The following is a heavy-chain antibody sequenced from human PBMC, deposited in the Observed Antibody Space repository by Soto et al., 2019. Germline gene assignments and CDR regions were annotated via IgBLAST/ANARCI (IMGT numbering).Heavy chain of an antibody. CDR3: ASPRRDGYNLDY. CDR2: MYYSGTT. V-gene: IGHV4-39*01. D-gene: IGHD5-12*01. Sequence: SETLSLTCTVSAGSISSISYYWGGIRQPPGKGLEWIGSMYYSGTTYYNPSLKSRVTISIDTSKNQFSLKLSSVTAADAAMYYCASPRRDGYNLDYWGQGTLVTVSS. J-gene: IGHJ4*02. CDR1: AGSISSISYY.